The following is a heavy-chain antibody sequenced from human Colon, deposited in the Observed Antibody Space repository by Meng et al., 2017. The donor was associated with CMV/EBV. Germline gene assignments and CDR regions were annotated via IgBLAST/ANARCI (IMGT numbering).Heavy chain of an antibody. CDR1: GFTFSSYA. D-gene: IGHD6-19*01. Sequence: GESLKISCAASGFTFSSYAMHWVRQTPDKGLDWVAFIRYDGSIKFYADSVKGRFTISRDNSKNTLYLEMNSLRAEDTAVYYCARGIEWLVHFDYWGQGTLVTVSS. V-gene: IGHV3-30*02. CDR3: ARGIEWLVHFDY. CDR2: IRYDGSIK. J-gene: IGHJ4*02.